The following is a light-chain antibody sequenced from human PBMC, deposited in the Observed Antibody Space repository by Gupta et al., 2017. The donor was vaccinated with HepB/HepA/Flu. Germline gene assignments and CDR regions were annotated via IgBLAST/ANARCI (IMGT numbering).Light chain of an antibody. Sequence: DIQMTQSPSTLSASVGDRVTITCPASQSINSYLAWYQQKPGKAPKLLIYKASSLESGVPSRFSGSGFETEFTLTISSLQPDDFATYYCQQYNSYASWTFGQGTKVEIK. CDR1: QSINSY. CDR3: QQYNSYASWT. V-gene: IGKV1-5*03. J-gene: IGKJ1*01. CDR2: KAS.